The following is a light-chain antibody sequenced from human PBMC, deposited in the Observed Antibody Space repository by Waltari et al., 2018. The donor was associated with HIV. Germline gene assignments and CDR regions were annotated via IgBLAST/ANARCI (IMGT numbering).Light chain of an antibody. J-gene: IGLJ2*01. Sequence: QSLLTQPPSVSGAPGQRVTISCTGSSSNIGAGFDVHWYQQLPGTVPKLLIYGNSNRPSGVPHRFSGSKSGTSASLAITGLQTGDEATYYCGTWDNGLSEVLFGGGTKLTVL. CDR1: SSNIGAGFD. CDR2: GNS. V-gene: IGLV1-40*01. CDR3: GTWDNGLSEVL.